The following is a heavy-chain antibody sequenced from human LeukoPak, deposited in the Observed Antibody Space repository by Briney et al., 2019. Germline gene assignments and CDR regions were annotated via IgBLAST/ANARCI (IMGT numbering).Heavy chain of an antibody. D-gene: IGHD4-17*01. J-gene: IGHJ2*01. Sequence: ASVKVSCKASGYTFTSYAMHWVRQAPGQRLEWMGWINAGNGDTKYSQKFQGRVTITRDTSASTAYMELSSLRSGDTAVYYCARGYGDYVWYFDLWGRGTLVTVSS. CDR3: ARGYGDYVWYFDL. CDR2: INAGNGDT. V-gene: IGHV1-3*01. CDR1: GYTFTSYA.